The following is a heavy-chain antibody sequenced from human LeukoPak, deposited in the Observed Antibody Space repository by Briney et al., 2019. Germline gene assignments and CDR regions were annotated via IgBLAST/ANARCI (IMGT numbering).Heavy chain of an antibody. CDR1: GFTFSSYD. CDR3: AKRDSSGYYPYYFDY. V-gene: IGHV3-23*01. J-gene: IGHJ4*02. CDR2: TSGSGGST. D-gene: IGHD3-22*01. Sequence: GGSLRLSCAASGFTFSSYDMSWVRQAPGKGSEWVSTTSGSGGSTYYADSVKGRFTISRDNSKNTLYLQMNSLRAEDTAVYYCAKRDSSGYYPYYFDYWGQGTLVTVSS.